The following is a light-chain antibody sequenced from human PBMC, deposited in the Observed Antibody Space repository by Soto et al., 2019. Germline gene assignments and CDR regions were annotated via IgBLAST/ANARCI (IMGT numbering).Light chain of an antibody. Sequence: QSVLTHPPSASGSPGRSFTISCPGTSIDVVAHNFVSWHQQHPGKAPKLMVYEVSKRPSGVPDRFSGSRSGNTASLTVSGLQAEDEADYYCSSYAGSNNYVFGTG. J-gene: IGLJ1*01. CDR3: SSYAGSNNYV. CDR2: EVS. CDR1: SIDVVAHNF. V-gene: IGLV2-8*01.